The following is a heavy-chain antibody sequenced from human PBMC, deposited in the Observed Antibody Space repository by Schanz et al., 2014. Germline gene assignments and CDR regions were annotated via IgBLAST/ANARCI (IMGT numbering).Heavy chain of an antibody. CDR2: ISSGSSYA. Sequence: GQLAESGGGLVQPGGSLRLSCAASGFTFTTHSMTWVRQAPGKGLEWVSDISSGSSYANYADSVKGRFTISRDNAKNSLYLQMNSLRAEDTAVYYCARANYRRKINFDYWGRGTLVTVSS. CDR3: ARANYRRKINFDY. J-gene: IGHJ4*02. V-gene: IGHV3-11*06. CDR1: GFTFTTHS. D-gene: IGHD3-10*01.